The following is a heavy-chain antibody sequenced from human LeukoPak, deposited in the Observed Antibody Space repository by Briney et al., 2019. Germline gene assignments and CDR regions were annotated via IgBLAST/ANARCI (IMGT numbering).Heavy chain of an antibody. CDR3: ARVGRYGYNLEYFDY. V-gene: IGHV4-59*01. CDR1: GGSISSYY. Sequence: SETLSLTCTVSGGSISSYYWSWIRQPPGKGLEWIGYIYYSGSTNYNPSFKSRVTISVDTSKNQFSLKLSSVTAADTAVYYCARVGRYGYNLEYFDYWGQGTLVTVSS. CDR2: IYYSGST. J-gene: IGHJ4*02. D-gene: IGHD5-24*01.